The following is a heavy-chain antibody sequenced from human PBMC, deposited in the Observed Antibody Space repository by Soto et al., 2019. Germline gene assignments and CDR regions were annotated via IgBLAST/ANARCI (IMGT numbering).Heavy chain of an antibody. V-gene: IGHV4-59*01. CDR2: IYNSGST. J-gene: IGHJ4*02. Sequence: SETLSLTCTVSGGSISSYYWSWIRQPPGKGLEWIGYIYNSGSTNYSPSLKSRVTISIDTSKSQFSLKLSSVTAADTAVYYCARYYNFFWYFDHWGQGTLVTVSS. CDR1: GGSISSYY. CDR3: ARYYNFFWYFDH. D-gene: IGHD1-1*01.